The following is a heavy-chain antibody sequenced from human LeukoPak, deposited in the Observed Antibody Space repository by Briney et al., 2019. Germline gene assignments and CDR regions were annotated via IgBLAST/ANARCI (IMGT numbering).Heavy chain of an antibody. CDR3: ARGGIVGATYSWFDP. CDR1: GYTFTGYY. CDR2: INPSGGST. V-gene: IGHV1-46*01. D-gene: IGHD1-26*01. J-gene: IGHJ5*02. Sequence: ASVKVSCKASGYTFTGYYMHWVRQAPGQGLEWMGIINPSGGSTSYAQKFQGRVTMTRDTSTSTVYMELSSLRSEDTAVYYCARGGIVGATYSWFDPWGQGTLVTVSS.